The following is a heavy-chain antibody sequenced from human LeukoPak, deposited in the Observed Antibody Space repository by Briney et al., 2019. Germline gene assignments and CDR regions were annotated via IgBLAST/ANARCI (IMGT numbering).Heavy chain of an antibody. CDR2: IYYSGST. V-gene: IGHV4-59*08. D-gene: IGHD6-19*01. Sequence: PSETLSLTCTVSGGSINNYYWSWIRQPPGKGLEWIGYIYYSGSTNYNPSLKSRVTISVDTSKNQFSLKLSSVTAADTAVYYCARSSYSSGWIDYWGQGTLVTVSS. CDR1: GGSINNYY. J-gene: IGHJ4*02. CDR3: ARSSYSSGWIDY.